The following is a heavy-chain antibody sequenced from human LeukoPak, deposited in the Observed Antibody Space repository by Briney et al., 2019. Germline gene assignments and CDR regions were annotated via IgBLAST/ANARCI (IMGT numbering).Heavy chain of an antibody. CDR2: INHSGST. Sequence: PSETLSLTCAVYGGSFSGYYWSWIRQPPGKGLEWIGEINHSGSTNYNPSLKSRVTISVDTSKNQFSLKLSSVTAVDTAVYYCARRRVMITFGGVMNDAFDIWGQGTMVTVSS. V-gene: IGHV4-34*01. D-gene: IGHD3-16*01. CDR3: ARRRVMITFGGVMNDAFDI. CDR1: GGSFSGYY. J-gene: IGHJ3*02.